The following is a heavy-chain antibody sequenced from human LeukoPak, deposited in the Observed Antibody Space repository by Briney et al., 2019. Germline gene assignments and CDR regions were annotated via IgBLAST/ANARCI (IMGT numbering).Heavy chain of an antibody. CDR1: GGSMSTYY. J-gene: IGHJ4*02. CDR2: IYYSGST. CDR3: ARVVYSGSWGYFDY. D-gene: IGHD3-10*01. Sequence: TETLSLTCTVSGGSMSTYYWSWIRQSPGKGLEWIGYIYYSGSTSYNPSLKSRLTISIDTSKTQFYLKLSSVTAADTAVYYCARVVYSGSWGYFDYWGQGILVTVSS. V-gene: IGHV4-59*01.